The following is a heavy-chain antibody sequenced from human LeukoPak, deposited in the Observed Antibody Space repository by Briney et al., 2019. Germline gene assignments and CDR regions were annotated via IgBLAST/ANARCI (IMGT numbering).Heavy chain of an antibody. J-gene: IGHJ4*02. CDR2: ISSSSSYI. Sequence: GGSLRLSCAASGFTFSSYSMNWVRQAPGKGLEWVSSISSSSSYIYYADSVKGRFTISRDNAKNSLSLQMNSLRAEDTALYYCAKDGYSSSWYIDYWGQGTLVTVSS. CDR1: GFTFSSYS. CDR3: AKDGYSSSWYIDY. D-gene: IGHD6-13*01. V-gene: IGHV3-21*04.